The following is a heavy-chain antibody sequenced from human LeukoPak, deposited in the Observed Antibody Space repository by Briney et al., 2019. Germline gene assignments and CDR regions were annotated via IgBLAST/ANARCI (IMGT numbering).Heavy chain of an antibody. Sequence: GGSLRLSCAASGFTVSSNYMSWVRQAPGKGLEGVSVIYSGGRTYYADSVKGRFTISRDSSKNTLYHQMNSLRAEDTAVYYCARDQFAFGLFDYRGQGTLASVSS. J-gene: IGHJ4*02. D-gene: IGHD3/OR15-3a*01. CDR2: IYSGGRT. V-gene: IGHV3-53*01. CDR3: ARDQFAFGLFDY. CDR1: GFTVSSNY.